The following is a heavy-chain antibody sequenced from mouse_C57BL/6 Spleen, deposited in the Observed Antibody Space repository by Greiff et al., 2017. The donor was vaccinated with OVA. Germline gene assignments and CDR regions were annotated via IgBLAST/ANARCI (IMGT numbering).Heavy chain of an antibody. Sequence: VKLQESGAELVKPGASVKISCKASGYAFSSYWMNWVKQRPGKGLEWIGQIYPGDGDTNYNGKFKGKATLTADKSSSTAYMQLSSLTSEDSAVYFCARSGTPGYGNYYFDYWGQGTTLTVSS. V-gene: IGHV1-80*01. D-gene: IGHD2-10*02. CDR3: ARSGTPGYGNYYFDY. J-gene: IGHJ2*01. CDR2: IYPGDGDT. CDR1: GYAFSSYW.